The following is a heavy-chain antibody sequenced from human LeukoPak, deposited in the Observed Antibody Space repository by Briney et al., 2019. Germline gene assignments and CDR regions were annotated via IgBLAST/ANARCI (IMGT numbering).Heavy chain of an antibody. Sequence: SETMSLTCHVYNGSFSGYYWSWIRQPPGKRLERIGEINHYGNTNYNSSLKSQITISIDTSKRQFSLNLNSVTAADTAVYYCAMTSADYPDYFASWGQGAL. CDR2: INHYGNT. D-gene: IGHD4/OR15-4a*01. V-gene: IGHV4-34*01. J-gene: IGHJ4*02. CDR1: NGSFSGYY. CDR3: AMTSADYPDYFAS.